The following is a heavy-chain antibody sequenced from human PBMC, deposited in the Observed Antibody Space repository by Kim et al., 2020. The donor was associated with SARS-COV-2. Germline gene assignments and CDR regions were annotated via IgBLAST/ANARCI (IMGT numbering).Heavy chain of an antibody. J-gene: IGHJ4*02. V-gene: IGHV3-23*01. Sequence: YAASVKGRFTISRDNSKNTLYLQMNSLRAEDTAVYYCATRSPLLGSFDYWGQGTLVTVSS. D-gene: IGHD3-16*01. CDR3: ATRSPLLGSFDY.